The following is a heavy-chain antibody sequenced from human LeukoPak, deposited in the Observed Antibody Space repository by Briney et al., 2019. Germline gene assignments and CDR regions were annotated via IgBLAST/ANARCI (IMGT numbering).Heavy chain of an antibody. J-gene: IGHJ5*02. CDR1: GGSISTYY. D-gene: IGHD2-2*01. V-gene: IGHV4-59*01. CDR2: IYYSGNT. CDR3: ARDALGYCSSTSCYHVGWFDP. Sequence: PSETLSLTCTVSGGSISTYYWSWIRQPPGKGLEWIGYIYYSGNTNYNPSLKSRVTISVDTSKNQFSLKLSSVTAADTAVYYCARDALGYCSSTSCYHVGWFDPWDQGTLVTVSS.